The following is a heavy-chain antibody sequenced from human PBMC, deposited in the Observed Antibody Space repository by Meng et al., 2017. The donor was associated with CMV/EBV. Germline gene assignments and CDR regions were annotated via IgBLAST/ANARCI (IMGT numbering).Heavy chain of an antibody. CDR2: ISAYNGNT. V-gene: IGHV1-18*01. D-gene: IGHD2-2*01. CDR1: YG. CDR3: ARESDCSSTSCYSSYYYYGMDV. J-gene: IGHJ6*02. Sequence: YGIIWVRQAPGQGLEWMGWISAYNGNTNYAQKLQGRVTMTTDTSTSTAYMELRSLRSDDTAVYYCARESDCSSTSCYSSYYYYGMDVWGQGTTVTVSS.